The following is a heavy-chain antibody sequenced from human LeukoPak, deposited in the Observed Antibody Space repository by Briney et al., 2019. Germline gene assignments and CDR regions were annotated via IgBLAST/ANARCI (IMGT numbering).Heavy chain of an antibody. D-gene: IGHD6-19*01. CDR1: GYTFTSYD. V-gene: IGHV1-8*01. Sequence: GASVKVSCKASGYTFTSYDINWVRQATGQGPEWMGWMNPNSGNTGYAQKFQGRVTMTRNTSISTAYMELSSLRSEDTAVYYCARVSSSGWSFYYYYYGMDVWGQGTTVTVSS. CDR2: MNPNSGNT. CDR3: ARVSSSGWSFYYYYYGMDV. J-gene: IGHJ6*02.